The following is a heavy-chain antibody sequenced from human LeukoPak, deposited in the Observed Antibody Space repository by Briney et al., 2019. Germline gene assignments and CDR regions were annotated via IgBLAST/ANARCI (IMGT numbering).Heavy chain of an antibody. CDR3: ARGQVKQQLLPRTGSRDYYYYMDV. D-gene: IGHD6-13*01. CDR2: TNHSGST. J-gene: IGHJ6*03. CDR1: GGSFSGYY. V-gene: IGHV4-34*01. Sequence: SETLSLTCAVYGGSFSGYYRSWIRQPPGKGLEWIGETNHSGSTNYNPSLKSRVTISVDTSKNQFSLKLSSVTAADTAVYYCARGQVKQQLLPRTGSRDYYYYMDVWGKGTTVTVSS.